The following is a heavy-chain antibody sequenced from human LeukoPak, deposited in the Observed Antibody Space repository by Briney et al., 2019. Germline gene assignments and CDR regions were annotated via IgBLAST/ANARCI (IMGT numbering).Heavy chain of an antibody. CDR2: INPNSGGT. D-gene: IGHD1-26*01. Sequence: GASVNVSCKASVYTFTGYYMHWVRQAPGQGLEWMGWINPNSGGTNYAQKFQGRVTMTRDTSISTAYMELSRLRSDDTAVYYCGGSGSPNDAFDIWGQGTMVTVSS. V-gene: IGHV1-2*02. CDR3: GGSGSPNDAFDI. J-gene: IGHJ3*02. CDR1: VYTFTGYY.